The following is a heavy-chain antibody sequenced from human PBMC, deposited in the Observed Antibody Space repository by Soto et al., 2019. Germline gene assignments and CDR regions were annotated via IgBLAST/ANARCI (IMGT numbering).Heavy chain of an antibody. D-gene: IGHD5-12*01. V-gene: IGHV1-69*02. CDR1: GGTFSSYT. J-gene: IGHJ4*02. Sequence: QVQLVQSGAEVKKPGSSVKVSCKASGGTFSSYTISWVRQAPGQGLEWMGRIIPILGIANYAQKFQDRVTLTARKSXSTAYMELSSLRSEDTAVYYCARGTNSGYETHLDYWGQGTLVTVSS. CDR3: ARGTNSGYETHLDY. CDR2: IIPILGIA.